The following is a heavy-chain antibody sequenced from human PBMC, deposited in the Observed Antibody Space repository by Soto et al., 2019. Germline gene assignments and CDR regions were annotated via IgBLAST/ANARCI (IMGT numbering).Heavy chain of an antibody. V-gene: IGHV1-69*12. J-gene: IGHJ6*02. CDR3: ARDNDRPQLGGNYYYILDV. CDR2: IMPIFRTP. Sequence: QVQLEQSGAEVKKPGSSVKVSCKASGGTFRISAISWVRQAPGQGLEWLGGIMPIFRTPDYSQKFQGRVTVTADESTSTAYMELRGLRSDDTAVYYCARDNDRPQLGGNYYYILDVWGQGTTVTVSS. CDR1: GGTFRISA. D-gene: IGHD1-1*01.